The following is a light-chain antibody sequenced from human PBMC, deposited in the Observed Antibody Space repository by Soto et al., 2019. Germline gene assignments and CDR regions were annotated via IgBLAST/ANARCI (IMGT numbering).Light chain of an antibody. CDR3: SSYTNSGNYV. CDR1: SSDVGAYNY. Sequence: QSVLTQSASVSGSPGQSITISCTGTSSDVGAYNYVSWYQQYPGKAPKLMIYDVNYWPSGISNRFSGSKSGNTASLTISGLQAEDEAEYYCSSYTNSGNYVFGTGTKLTVL. J-gene: IGLJ1*01. CDR2: DVN. V-gene: IGLV2-14*01.